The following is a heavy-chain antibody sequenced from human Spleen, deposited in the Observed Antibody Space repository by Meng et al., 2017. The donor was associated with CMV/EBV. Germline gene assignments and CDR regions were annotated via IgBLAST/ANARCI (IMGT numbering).Heavy chain of an antibody. J-gene: IGHJ4*02. D-gene: IGHD1-26*01. CDR1: GGTFSRNA. CDR2: IIAILGTA. Sequence: SVKVSCKASGGTFSRNAFSWVRQAPGQGLEWMGGIIAILGTANYAQKFQGRVTITTDEPTSTAYMELSSLRSEDTAMYYCARGIPGGSFDYWGQGTLVTVSS. CDR3: ARGIPGGSFDY. V-gene: IGHV1-69*05.